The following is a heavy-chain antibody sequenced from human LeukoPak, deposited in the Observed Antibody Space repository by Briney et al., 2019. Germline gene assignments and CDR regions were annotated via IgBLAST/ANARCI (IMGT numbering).Heavy chain of an antibody. CDR2: INPSGGST. CDR3: ARGGRYCSSTSCYTAFDY. V-gene: IGHV1-46*01. D-gene: IGHD2-2*02. CDR1: GYTFTSYY. J-gene: IGHJ4*02. Sequence: GASVKVSCKASGYTFTSYYMHWVRQAPGQGPEWMGIINPSGGSTSYAQKFQGRVTMTRDMSTSTVYMELSSLRSEDTAVYYCARGGRYCSSTSCYTAFDYWGQGTLVTVSS.